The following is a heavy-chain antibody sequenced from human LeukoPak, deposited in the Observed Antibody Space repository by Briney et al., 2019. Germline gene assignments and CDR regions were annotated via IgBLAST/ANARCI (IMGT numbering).Heavy chain of an antibody. CDR1: GGSISRYS. CDR2: ISYSGGT. Sequence: TSETLSLTCTVSGGSISRYSWSWIRQPPGKGLEWIGYISYSGGTNYNPSLKSRVTISRDTSKNQFSLKLTSVTAADTAVYYWARCRGPPDAFDIWGQGTMVTVSS. J-gene: IGHJ3*02. CDR3: ARCRGPPDAFDI. D-gene: IGHD3-16*01. V-gene: IGHV4-59*08.